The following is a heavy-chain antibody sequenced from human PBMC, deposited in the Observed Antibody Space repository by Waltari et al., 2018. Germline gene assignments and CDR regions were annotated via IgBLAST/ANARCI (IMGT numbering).Heavy chain of an antibody. D-gene: IGHD5-12*01. CDR1: GGTFSSYP. CDR2: IIPILGIA. J-gene: IGHJ4*02. Sequence: QVQRVQSGAEVKKPGSSVQVSCKASGGTFSSYPLSWVRQAPGQGLEWMGSIIPILGIANYAQKFQGRVTITADKSTSTAYMELSSLRSEDTAVYYCASGVKSRDGYPAEDYWGQGTLVTVSS. V-gene: IGHV1-69*04. CDR3: ASGVKSRDGYPAEDY.